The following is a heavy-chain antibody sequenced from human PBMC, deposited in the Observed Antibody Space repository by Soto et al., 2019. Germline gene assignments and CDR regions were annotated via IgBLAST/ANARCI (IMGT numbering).Heavy chain of an antibody. CDR3: ARTPPVVAATEGAFDI. D-gene: IGHD2-15*01. CDR2: IDPSDSYT. Sequence: PGESVKISCKGSGYSFTSYWISWVRQMPGKGLEWMGRIDPSDSYTNYSPSFQGHVTISADKSISTAYLQWSSLKASDTAMYYCARTPPVVAATEGAFDIWGQGTMVTVSS. CDR1: GYSFTSYW. V-gene: IGHV5-10-1*01. J-gene: IGHJ3*02.